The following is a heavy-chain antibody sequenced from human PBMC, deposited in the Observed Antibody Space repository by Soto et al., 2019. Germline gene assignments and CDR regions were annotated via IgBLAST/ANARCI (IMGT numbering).Heavy chain of an antibody. CDR1: GGSISGYY. Sequence: PAETLSLTCTGSGGSISGYYWSWIRQPAGKGLEWIGRLYTMGSTNYNPSLQSRVTMSVDTSKNEFSLKVSSVTAADTAVYFCARVRDYGLGTNRHYYGMDVWGQGTTVTVSS. CDR3: ARVRDYGLGTNRHYYGMDV. D-gene: IGHD3-10*01. CDR2: LYTMGST. V-gene: IGHV4-4*07. J-gene: IGHJ6*02.